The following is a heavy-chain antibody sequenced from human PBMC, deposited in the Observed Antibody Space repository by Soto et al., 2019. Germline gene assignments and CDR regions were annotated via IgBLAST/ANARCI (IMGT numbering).Heavy chain of an antibody. J-gene: IGHJ6*02. CDR3: ARDGTGDYDTSGYYHYGMDV. D-gene: IGHD3-22*01. CDR2: IYYSGST. V-gene: IGHV4-59*01. CDR1: GGSISHYY. Sequence: QVQLQESGPGLVKPSETLSLTCTVSGGSISHYYWSWIRQPPGKGLEWIGYIYYSGSTNYNPSLESRVTISLDTSKNQVSLKLSSVTAANTAVYYCARDGTGDYDTSGYYHYGMDVWGQGTTVTVSS.